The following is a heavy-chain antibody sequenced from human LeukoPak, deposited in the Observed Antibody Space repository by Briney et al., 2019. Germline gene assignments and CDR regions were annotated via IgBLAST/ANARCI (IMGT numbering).Heavy chain of an antibody. CDR3: VSSVYYYTSAWYFYFDY. V-gene: IGHV6-1*01. CDR2: TYYRSKWST. J-gene: IGHJ4*02. Sequence: SQTLSLTCAISGDSVSSNSAAWNWIRQSPSRGLEWLGRTYYRSKWSTDYVVSVKSRLSIYADTSKNQFSLQLNSVSPEDTAVYYCVSSVYYYTSAWYFYFDYWGQGALVTVSS. CDR1: GDSVSSNSAA. D-gene: IGHD6-19*01.